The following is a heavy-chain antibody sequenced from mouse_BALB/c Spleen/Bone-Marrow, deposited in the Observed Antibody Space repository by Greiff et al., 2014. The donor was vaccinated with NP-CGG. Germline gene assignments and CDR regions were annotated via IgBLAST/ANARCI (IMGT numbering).Heavy chain of an antibody. CDR2: ILPGSGTI. D-gene: IGHD2-3*01. V-gene: IGHV1-9*01. J-gene: IGHJ3*01. Sequence: VQLQQSGAELMKPGASVKISCKATGYTFRSYWIEWVNLRPGHGLEWIGEILPGSGTIHYNEKFKDKATFTADTSSNTAYMQLSSLTSEDSAVYYCARGGYDAYIFAYWGQGTLVTVSA. CDR1: GYTFRSYW. CDR3: ARGGYDAYIFAY.